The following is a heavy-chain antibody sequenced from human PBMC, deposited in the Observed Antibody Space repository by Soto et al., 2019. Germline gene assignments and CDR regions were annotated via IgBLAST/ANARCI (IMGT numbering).Heavy chain of an antibody. D-gene: IGHD6-19*01. CDR3: TKNALQGAVACPNWLDP. J-gene: IGHJ5*02. CDR1: GFTFSNYA. CDR2: ISGSGGST. V-gene: IGHV3-23*01. Sequence: PGGSLRLSCAASGFTFSNYAMNWVRQAPGKGLEWVSAISGSGGSTYYADSVKGRFTISRDNSKNTLYVQMNSLRDEDTAVYYCTKNALQGAVACPNWLDPWGQGTLVTVSS.